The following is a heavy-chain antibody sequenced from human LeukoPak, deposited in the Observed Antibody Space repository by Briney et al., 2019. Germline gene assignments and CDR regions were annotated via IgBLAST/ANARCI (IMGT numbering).Heavy chain of an antibody. CDR1: GFTFSSYG. V-gene: IGHV3-23*01. Sequence: PGGSLRLSCAASGFTFSSYGMSWVRQAPGKGLEWVSAISGSGGSTYYADSVKGRFTISRDNSKNTLYLQMNSLRAEDTAVYYCASPLYYDSSGYYQRTKAFDYWGQGTLVTVSS. CDR3: ASPLYYDSSGYYQRTKAFDY. CDR2: ISGSGGST. D-gene: IGHD3-22*01. J-gene: IGHJ4*02.